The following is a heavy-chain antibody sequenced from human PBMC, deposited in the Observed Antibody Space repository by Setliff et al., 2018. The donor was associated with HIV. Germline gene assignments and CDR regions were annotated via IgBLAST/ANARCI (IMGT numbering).Heavy chain of an antibody. CDR3: ASGEYDYSP. CDR1: GFNISRYS. Sequence: GGSLRLSCAGSGFNISRYSMNWVRQAPGKGLEWLSYIRSCSDNIYYADSVRGRFTISRDNAKNSLYLQMNSLRVDDTGVYYCASGEYDYSPWGQGTLVTVSS. D-gene: IGHD4-4*01. V-gene: IGHV3-48*04. J-gene: IGHJ5*02. CDR2: IRSCSDNI.